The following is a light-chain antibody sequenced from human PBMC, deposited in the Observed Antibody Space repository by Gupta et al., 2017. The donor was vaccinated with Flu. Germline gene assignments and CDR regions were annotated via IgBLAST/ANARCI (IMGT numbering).Light chain of an antibody. V-gene: IGLV2-11*01. Sequence: QSAPTQPRSVSGSPGQSVTISCNGTSNDVGVSNRVSWYEQRPGKAPKLILYDVTERPSGVPDRFSGSKSGNTASLTISGLQADDEADYYCSSHAGRVTWVFGTGTTVTVL. CDR2: DVT. J-gene: IGLJ1*01. CDR1: SNDVGVSNR. CDR3: SSHAGRVTWV.